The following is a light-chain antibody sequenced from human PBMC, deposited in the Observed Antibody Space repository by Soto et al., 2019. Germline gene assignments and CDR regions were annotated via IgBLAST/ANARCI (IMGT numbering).Light chain of an antibody. CDR1: RSVSSY. J-gene: IGKJ1*01. Sequence: EIVLTQSPGTLSLSPGERATLSCRASRSVSSYLAWYQQKPGQAPRLLVYGTSTRATGIPARFSGSGSGTEFTLTISSLQSEDFAVYYCQQYNKWPLTFGQGTKVDIK. CDR2: GTS. CDR3: QQYNKWPLT. V-gene: IGKV3-15*01.